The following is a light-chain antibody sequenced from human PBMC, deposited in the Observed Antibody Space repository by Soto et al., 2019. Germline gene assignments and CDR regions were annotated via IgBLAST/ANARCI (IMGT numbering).Light chain of an antibody. CDR2: RNN. Sequence: SVLTPPPSASGTPGQSVTISCSGSSSNIGSNYVYWYQQLPGTAPKLLIYRNNQRPSGVPDRFSGSKSGTSASLAISGLRSEDEADYYCAAWDDSLSANYVFGTGTKVTVL. CDR1: SSNIGSNY. V-gene: IGLV1-47*01. CDR3: AAWDDSLSANYV. J-gene: IGLJ1*01.